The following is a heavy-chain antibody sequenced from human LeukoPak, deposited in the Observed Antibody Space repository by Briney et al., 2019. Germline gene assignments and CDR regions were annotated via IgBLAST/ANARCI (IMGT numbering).Heavy chain of an antibody. CDR2: ISYDGSNK. CDR1: GFTFSSYG. CDR3: AKGDEDTAMESYAPDY. J-gene: IGHJ4*02. V-gene: IGHV3-30*18. D-gene: IGHD5-18*01. Sequence: GGSLRLSCAASGFTFSSYGTHWVRQAPGKGLEWVAVISYDGSNKYYADSVKGRFTISRDNPKNTLYLQMNSLRAEDTAVYYCAKGDEDTAMESYAPDYWGQGTLVAVSS.